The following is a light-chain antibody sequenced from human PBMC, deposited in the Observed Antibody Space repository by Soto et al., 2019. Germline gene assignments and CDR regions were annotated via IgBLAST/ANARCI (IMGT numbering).Light chain of an antibody. CDR2: AAS. J-gene: IGKJ5*01. CDR1: QGIRNY. V-gene: IGKV1-17*03. Sequence: INMTQSGTSLSASVGDIVTITGRESQGIRNYLAWFKQKPGKVPKRLIYAASSLQIGVQSRLTGIGSGTQFTLTLSSMKPEESATYDCLQHNSYPLTFGQGT. CDR3: LQHNSYPLT.